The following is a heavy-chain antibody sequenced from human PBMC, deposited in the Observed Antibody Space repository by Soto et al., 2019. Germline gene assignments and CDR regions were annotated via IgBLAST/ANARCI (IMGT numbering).Heavy chain of an antibody. V-gene: IGHV3-48*01. J-gene: IGHJ6*03. CDR1: GFTFSSYS. D-gene: IGHD2-2*01. Sequence: GGSLRLSCAASGFTFSSYSMNWVRQAPGKGLEWVSYISSSSSTIYYADSVKGRFTISRDNAKNSLYLQMNSLRAEDTAVYYCARDHPYCSSTSCNQGDGYYYYCMDVWGKGTTVTVSS. CDR3: ARDHPYCSSTSCNQGDGYYYYCMDV. CDR2: ISSSSSTI.